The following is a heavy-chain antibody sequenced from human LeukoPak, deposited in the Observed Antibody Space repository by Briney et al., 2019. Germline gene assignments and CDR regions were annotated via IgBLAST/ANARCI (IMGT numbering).Heavy chain of an antibody. D-gene: IGHD7-27*01. CDR3: ARGRTGEVRFDP. CDR2: INPNSGGT. CDR1: GYTFTGYY. V-gene: IGHV1-2*02. Sequence: GASVKVSCKAPGYTFTGYYMHWVRQAPGQGLEWMGWINPNSGGTNYVQKFQGRVTMTRDTSISTAYMELSRLRSDDTAVYYCARGRTGEVRFDPWGQGTLVTVSS. J-gene: IGHJ5*02.